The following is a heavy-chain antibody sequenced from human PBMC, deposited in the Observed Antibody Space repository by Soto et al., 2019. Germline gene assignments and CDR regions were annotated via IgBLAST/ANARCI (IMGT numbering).Heavy chain of an antibody. CDR2: INGGNGNT. CDR1: GNTVPNYA. CDR3: ARSIVVVTALDY. D-gene: IGHD2-21*02. V-gene: IGHV1-3*01. J-gene: IGHJ4*02. Sequence: ASVKVSCKASGNTVPNYAIHWVRQAPGQRLEWMGWINGGNGNTYYSEHFQGRVTITMDTSASTAYMELSSLRSEDTAVYYCARSIVVVTALDYWGQGTLVTVSS.